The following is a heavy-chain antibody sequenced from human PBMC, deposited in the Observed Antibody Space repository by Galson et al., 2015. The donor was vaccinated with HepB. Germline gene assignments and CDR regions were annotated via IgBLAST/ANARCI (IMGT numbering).Heavy chain of an antibody. CDR1: GDSISSSKNY. Sequence: ETLSLTCTVSGDSISSSKNYWGWIRQPPGKGLVWIGSIYYSGSRYYNPSLKSRVIISLDTSKNQFSLKLTCVTAADTAVYYCARDPYYYDSSGYNIVYYFDYWGQGTPVTVSS. V-gene: IGHV4-39*07. D-gene: IGHD3-22*01. J-gene: IGHJ4*02. CDR3: ARDPYYYDSSGYNIVYYFDY. CDR2: IYYSGSR.